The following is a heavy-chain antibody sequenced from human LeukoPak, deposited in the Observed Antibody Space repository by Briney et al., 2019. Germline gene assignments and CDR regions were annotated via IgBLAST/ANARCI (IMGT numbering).Heavy chain of an antibody. J-gene: IGHJ3*02. Sequence: GGSLRLSCAASGFTFSSYSMNWVRQAPGKGLEWVSGINWNGGSTGYADSVKGRFTISRDNAKNSLYLQMNSLRAEDTALYHCARKLITMVRGVHDAFDIWGQGTMVTVSS. CDR3: ARKLITMVRGVHDAFDI. CDR2: INWNGGST. D-gene: IGHD3-10*01. CDR1: GFTFSSYS. V-gene: IGHV3-20*01.